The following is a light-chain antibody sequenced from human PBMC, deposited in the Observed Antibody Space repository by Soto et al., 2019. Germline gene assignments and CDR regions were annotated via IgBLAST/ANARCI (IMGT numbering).Light chain of an antibody. CDR2: DAS. Sequence: EIVMTQSPCTLSLSPGERATLSCRASQSVRTYLAWYQVKPGQAPRLLIYDASSRASGVPARFSGSGSGTDFTLTISSLEPEDFAVYYCQQRSNWPPWTFGQGTKVDIK. J-gene: IGKJ1*01. CDR1: QSVRTY. V-gene: IGKV3-11*01. CDR3: QQRSNWPPWT.